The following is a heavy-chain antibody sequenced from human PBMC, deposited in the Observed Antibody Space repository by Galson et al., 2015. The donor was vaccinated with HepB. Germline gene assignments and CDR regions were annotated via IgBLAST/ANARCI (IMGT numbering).Heavy chain of an antibody. J-gene: IGHJ4*02. D-gene: IGHD6-13*01. CDR2: IYSGGST. CDR3: ARGRGAAGPYYFDY. Sequence: SLRLSCAASGFTVSSNYMSWVRQAPGKGLEWVSVIYSGGSTYYADSVKGRFTISRDNSKNTLYLQMNSLRAEDTAVYYCARGRGAAGPYYFDYWGQGTLVTVSS. V-gene: IGHV3-66*01. CDR1: GFTVSSNY.